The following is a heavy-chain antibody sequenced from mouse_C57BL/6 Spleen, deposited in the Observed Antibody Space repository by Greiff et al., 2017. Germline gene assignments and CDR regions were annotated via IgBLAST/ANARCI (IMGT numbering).Heavy chain of an antibody. V-gene: IGHV1-69*01. J-gene: IGHJ1*03. Sequence: QVQLQQPGAELVMPGASVKLSCKASGYTFTSYWMHWVKQRPGQGLEWIGEIDPSDSYTNYNQKFKGKSTLTVDKSSSTAYVQLSSLTAEDSAVYYCARKGAYYSNYEWYFEVWGTGTTVTVSS. CDR2: IDPSDSYT. CDR3: ARKGAYYSNYEWYFEV. D-gene: IGHD2-5*01. CDR1: GYTFTSYW.